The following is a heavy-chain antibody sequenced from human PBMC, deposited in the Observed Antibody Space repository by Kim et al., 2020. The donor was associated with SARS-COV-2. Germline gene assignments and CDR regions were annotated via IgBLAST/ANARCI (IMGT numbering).Heavy chain of an antibody. D-gene: IGHD4-4*01. J-gene: IGHJ3*01. CDR2: VHSDGSST. CDR1: GFTFSNYW. CDR3: ARLPSNSFRAFDL. V-gene: IGHV3-74*01. Sequence: GGSLRLSCAASGFTFSNYWMHWVRQAPGKGLVWVSRVHSDGSSTTYADSVKGRFTISRDNAENTLYLQMNSLRAEDTAVYYCARLPSNSFRAFDLWGQGTMVTVSS.